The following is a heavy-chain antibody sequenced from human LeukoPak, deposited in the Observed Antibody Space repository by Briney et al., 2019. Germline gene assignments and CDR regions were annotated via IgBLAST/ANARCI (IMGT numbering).Heavy chain of an antibody. J-gene: IGHJ6*02. V-gene: IGHV1-24*01. Sequence: ASVTVSCKVSGYTLTELSMHWVRQAPGKGLEWMGGFDPEDGETIYAQKFQGRVTMTEDTSTDTAYMELSSLRSEDTAVYYCATHSWRDYGMDVWGQGTTVTVSS. CDR1: GYTLTELS. D-gene: IGHD6-13*01. CDR3: ATHSWRDYGMDV. CDR2: FDPEDGET.